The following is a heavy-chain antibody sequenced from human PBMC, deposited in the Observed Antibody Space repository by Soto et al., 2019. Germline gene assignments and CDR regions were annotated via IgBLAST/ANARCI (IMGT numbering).Heavy chain of an antibody. CDR3: ARDQGSGWPHYYYYYGMDV. D-gene: IGHD6-25*01. CDR2: IIPIFGTA. J-gene: IGHJ6*02. V-gene: IGHV1-69*13. Sequence: SVKVYCKASGGTFSSYAISWVRQAPGQGLEWMGGIIPIFGTANYAQKFQGRATITADESTSTAYMELSSLRSEDTAVYYCARDQGSGWPHYYYYYGMDVWGQGTTVTVSS. CDR1: GGTFSSYA.